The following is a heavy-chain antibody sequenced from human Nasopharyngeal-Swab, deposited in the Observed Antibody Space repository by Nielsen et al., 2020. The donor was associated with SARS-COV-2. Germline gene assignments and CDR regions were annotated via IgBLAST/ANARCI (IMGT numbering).Heavy chain of an antibody. V-gene: IGHV3-72*01. CDR2: SRDKANGYTT. J-gene: IGHJ4*02. CDR3: TTVAGSYGRFDY. D-gene: IGHD1-26*01. CDR1: GFTLCDHY. Sequence: GESLKISCVASGFTLCDHYMDWVRQSPGKGLEWVGRSRDKANGYTTEYAASVKGRFTISRDDSKNSLYVQMNSLQTEDTAVYYCTTVAGSYGRFDYWGQGTLVTVSS.